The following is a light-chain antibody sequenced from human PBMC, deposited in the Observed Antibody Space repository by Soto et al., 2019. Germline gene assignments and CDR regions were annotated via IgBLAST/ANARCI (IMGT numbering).Light chain of an antibody. V-gene: IGKV1-39*01. CDR3: QQSYSTPT. CDR2: ASS. CDR1: QSVSIY. Sequence: DIQLTQSPSSLSASVGDRVTVTCRTSQSVSIYVNSYQQKPGTAPIRLIYASSSLQSGVPSRFSGSGSGTDFTLTISSLEPEDFATYYCQQSYSTPTFGQGTRWIS. J-gene: IGKJ2*01.